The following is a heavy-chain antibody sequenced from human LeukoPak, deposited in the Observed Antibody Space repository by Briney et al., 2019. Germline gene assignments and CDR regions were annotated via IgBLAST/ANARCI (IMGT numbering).Heavy chain of an antibody. CDR2: IYPGDSDT. CDR1: GYSFTSYW. CDR3: ATTRGTVTMTLLPQDAFDI. Sequence: GESLKISCKGSGYSFTSYWIGWVRQMPGKGLEWMGIIYPGDSDTRYSPSFQGQVTISADKSISTAYLQWSSLKASDTAMYYCATTRGTVTMTLLPQDAFDIWGQGTMVTVSS. V-gene: IGHV5-51*01. J-gene: IGHJ3*02. D-gene: IGHD4-17*01.